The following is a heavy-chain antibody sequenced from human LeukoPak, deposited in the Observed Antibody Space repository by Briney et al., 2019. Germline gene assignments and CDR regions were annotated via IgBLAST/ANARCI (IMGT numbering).Heavy chain of an antibody. D-gene: IGHD3-22*01. V-gene: IGHV4-61*02. Sequence: SETLSLTCTVSGGSISSGSYYWSWIRQPAGKGLEWIGRIYISGSTNYNPSLKSRVTISVDTSKNQLSLKLSSVTAADTAVYYCARDPSYYDSSGSLGDYFDYWGQGTLVTVSS. CDR3: ARDPSYYDSSGSLGDYFDY. CDR1: GGSISSGSYY. CDR2: IYISGST. J-gene: IGHJ4*02.